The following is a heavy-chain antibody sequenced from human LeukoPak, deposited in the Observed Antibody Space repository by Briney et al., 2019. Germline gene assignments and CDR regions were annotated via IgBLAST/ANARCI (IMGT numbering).Heavy chain of an antibody. D-gene: IGHD6-6*01. J-gene: IGHJ4*02. Sequence: SETLSLTCTVSGGSISSYYWSWIRQPPGKRLEWIGYIYYSGSTNYNPSLKSRVTISVDTSKNQFSLKLISVTAADTAVYYCAKSRGSSTPYYFDYWGQGTLVTVSS. CDR3: AKSRGSSTPYYFDY. CDR1: GGSISSYY. V-gene: IGHV4-59*01. CDR2: IYYSGST.